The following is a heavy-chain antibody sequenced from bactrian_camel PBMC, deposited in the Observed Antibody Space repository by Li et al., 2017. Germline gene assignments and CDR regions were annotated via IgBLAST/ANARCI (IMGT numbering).Heavy chain of an antibody. V-gene: IGHV3S1*01. J-gene: IGHJ4*01. CDR2: IYTADGST. D-gene: IGHD7*01. CDR1: GHTYSNYC. Sequence: VQLVESGGGSVQAGGSLRLSCAASGHTYSNYCMGWFRQAPGKEREGVATIYTADGSTYYADSVKGRFAISRDNAKNSAYLQMNSLKSEDTALYYCAASANVYWSEYHYWGQGTQVTVS. CDR3: AASANVYWSEYHY.